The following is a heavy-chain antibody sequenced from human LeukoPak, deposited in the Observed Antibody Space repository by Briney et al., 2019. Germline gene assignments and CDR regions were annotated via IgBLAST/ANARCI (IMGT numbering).Heavy chain of an antibody. J-gene: IGHJ4*02. D-gene: IGHD3-22*01. CDR1: GFTFSSYW. V-gene: IGHV3-7*01. CDR2: IKQDGSEK. CDR3: ARLMRLHYYDSSGYVDY. Sequence: PGGSLRLSCAASGFTFSSYWMSWVRQAPGKGLEWVANIKQDGSEKYYVDSVKGRFTISRDNAKNSLYLQMNSLRAEDTAVYYCARLMRLHYYDSSGYVDYWGQGTLVTVSS.